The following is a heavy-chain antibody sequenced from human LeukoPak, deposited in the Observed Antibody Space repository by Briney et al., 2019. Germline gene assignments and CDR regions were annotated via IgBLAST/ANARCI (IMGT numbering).Heavy chain of an antibody. CDR1: GFTFSSYW. V-gene: IGHV3-7*01. CDR2: IQQDGSEK. J-gene: IGHJ4*02. D-gene: IGHD3-9*01. Sequence: GWSLRLSFAASGFTFSSYWMIWVRQAPGKRPYWVANIQQDGSEKYCVDSVKGRFTISRDNAKNSLYLQMNSLRAEDTAVFFFKQKTAYDILTGYYSPYFDYWGQGTLVTVSS. CDR3: KQKTAYDILTGYYSPYFDY.